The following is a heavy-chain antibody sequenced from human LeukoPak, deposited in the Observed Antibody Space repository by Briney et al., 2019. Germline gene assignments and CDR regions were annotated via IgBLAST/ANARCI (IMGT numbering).Heavy chain of an antibody. CDR3: AKDLRTGLVVIGFDY. CDR1: GFTFTSSA. D-gene: IGHD3-22*01. V-gene: IGHV1-58*01. CDR2: IVVGSGNT. Sequence: SVKVSCKASGFTFTSSAVQWVRQARGQRLEWIGWIVVGSGNTNYAQKFQERVTITRDMSTSTAYMELSSLRAEDTAVYYCAKDLRTGLVVIGFDYWGQGTLVTVSS. J-gene: IGHJ4*02.